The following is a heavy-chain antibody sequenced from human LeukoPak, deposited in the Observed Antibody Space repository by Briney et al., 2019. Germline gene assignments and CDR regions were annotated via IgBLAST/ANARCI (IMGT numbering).Heavy chain of an antibody. J-gene: IGHJ4*02. Sequence: GGSLRLSCAASGFTFSNYAVSWVRQAPGKGLEWVSTISGSGGSTYYADSVKGRFTISRDNSKNTLYLQMNSLRAEDTAVYYCARVGPYYDSSGYSGDYWGQGTLVTVSS. CDR3: ARVGPYYDSSGYSGDY. CDR2: ISGSGGST. CDR1: GFTFSNYA. D-gene: IGHD3-22*01. V-gene: IGHV3-23*01.